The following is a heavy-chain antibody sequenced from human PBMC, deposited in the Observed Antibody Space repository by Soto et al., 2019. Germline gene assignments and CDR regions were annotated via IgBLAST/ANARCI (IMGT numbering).Heavy chain of an antibody. V-gene: IGHV3-23*01. Sequence: GGSLRLSCAASGFICSSYDMSWVRQAPGKGLEWVSTILVDGRTFYVDSVKGRFTISRDNSKNTVYLQMNSLTAGDTALYYCAKATATGGGAFDICGQGTMVTVSS. CDR1: GFICSSYD. CDR2: ILVDGRT. J-gene: IGHJ3*02. CDR3: AKATATGGGAFDI. D-gene: IGHD2-8*02.